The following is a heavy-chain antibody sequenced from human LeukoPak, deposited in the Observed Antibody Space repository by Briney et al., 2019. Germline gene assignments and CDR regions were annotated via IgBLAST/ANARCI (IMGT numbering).Heavy chain of an antibody. CDR2: IYYSGST. V-gene: IGHV4-59*01. D-gene: IGHD5-18*01. Sequence: SETLSLTCTVSGDSISSYYWSWIRQPPGKGLEWVGYIYYSGSTNYNPSLKSRVTISVDTPKNQFSLKLSSVTAADTAVYYCARAVGTEYYYYYYMDVWGKGTTVTISS. J-gene: IGHJ6*03. CDR1: GDSISSYY. CDR3: ARAVGTEYYYYYYMDV.